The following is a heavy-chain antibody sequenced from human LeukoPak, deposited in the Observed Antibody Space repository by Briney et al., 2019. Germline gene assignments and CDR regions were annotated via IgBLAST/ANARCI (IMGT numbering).Heavy chain of an antibody. D-gene: IGHD7-27*01. CDR2: INLDGGDT. J-gene: IGHJ4*02. CDR3: VKDEDWGFSD. CDR1: GFTFDDYT. Sequence: PGGSLRLSCAASGFTFDDYTMHWVRQAPGKGLGWVSLINLDGGDTYYADSVKGRFTISRDNSKNSLYLQMNSLRTEDTALYYCVKDEDWGFSDWGQGTLVTVSS. V-gene: IGHV3-43*01.